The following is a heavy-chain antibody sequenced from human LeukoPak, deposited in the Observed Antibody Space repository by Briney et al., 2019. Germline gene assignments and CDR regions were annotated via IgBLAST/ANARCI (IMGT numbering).Heavy chain of an antibody. Sequence: GGSLRLSRAASGFPFRDYYLSWIRPAPGQRLEWVAYISGSGTTTYYADPVMGRLTISRDNARNLFYMQMNSLTVEDTAIYYGGRDLAGNGHWGQGTQVTVSS. CDR3: GRDLAGNGH. CDR1: GFPFRDYY. D-gene: IGHD2-8*01. J-gene: IGHJ4*02. V-gene: IGHV3-11*01. CDR2: ISGSGTTT.